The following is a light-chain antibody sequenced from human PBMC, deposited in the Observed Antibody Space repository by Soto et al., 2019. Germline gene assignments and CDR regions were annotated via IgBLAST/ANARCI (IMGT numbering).Light chain of an antibody. CDR3: QHYGSPLP. CDR2: GAS. V-gene: IGKV3-15*01. CDR1: QSVSSN. J-gene: IGKJ5*01. Sequence: EVGMTQSPATRSVSPGERATLSCRASQSVSSNLAWYQQQPGQAPSLLIYGASTRATGIPARFSGSGSGTEFTLTIRRLEPEDFAVYYCQHYGSPLPFGQRTRLEIK.